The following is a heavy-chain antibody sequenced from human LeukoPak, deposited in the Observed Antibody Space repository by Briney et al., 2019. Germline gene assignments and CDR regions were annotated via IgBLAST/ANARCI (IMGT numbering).Heavy chain of an antibody. Sequence: GGSLRLSCAASGFTFSSYEMNWVRQAPGKGLEWVSYISSSGSTIYYADSVKGRFTISRDNSKNTLYLQMNSLRAEDTAVYYCARVAQNLERIAVAGTSEWRANWYFDLWGRGTLVTVSS. CDR3: ARVAQNLERIAVAGTSEWRANWYFDL. V-gene: IGHV3-48*03. CDR2: ISSSGSTI. CDR1: GFTFSSYE. J-gene: IGHJ2*01. D-gene: IGHD6-19*01.